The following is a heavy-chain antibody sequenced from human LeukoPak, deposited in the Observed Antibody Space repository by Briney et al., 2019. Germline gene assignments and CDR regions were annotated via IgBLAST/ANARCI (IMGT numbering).Heavy chain of an antibody. CDR2: IKEDGSEI. CDR1: GFTFSSYG. Sequence: PGGSLRLSCAASGFTFSSYGMHWVRQAPGKGLQWVANIKEDGSEIYYVDSVKGRFTISRDNANNSLYLQMNSLRVEDTAVYYCARDGDYFEYWGQGTLVTVSS. V-gene: IGHV3-7*04. D-gene: IGHD2-15*01. J-gene: IGHJ4*02. CDR3: ARDGDYFEY.